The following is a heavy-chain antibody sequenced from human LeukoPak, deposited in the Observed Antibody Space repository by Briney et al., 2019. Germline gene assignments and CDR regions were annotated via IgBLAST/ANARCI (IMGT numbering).Heavy chain of an antibody. D-gene: IGHD1-26*01. V-gene: IGHV1-2*02. CDR2: INPNSGGT. CDR3: ARGGRSSPRGDYYMDV. Sequence: ASVKVSCKXSGYTLTGYFMHWVRQAPGQGLEWMGWINPNSGGTNYIQKFQGRVNTTRATSISTAYLELSRLRSDDTAVYYCARGGRSSPRGDYYMDVWGKGTTVTVSS. J-gene: IGHJ6*03. CDR1: GYTLTGYF.